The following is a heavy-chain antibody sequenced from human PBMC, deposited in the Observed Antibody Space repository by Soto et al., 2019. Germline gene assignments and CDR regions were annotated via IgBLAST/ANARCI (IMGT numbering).Heavy chain of an antibody. Sequence: SETLSLTCTVSGGSISSSSYYWGWIRQPPGKGLEWIGNIYYSGSTYYNPSLKSRVTISVDTSNNQFSLKLSSVTAADTAVYYCARQYFVHQTRGLAMFDPWGQGTLVTVSS. CDR3: ARQYFVHQTRGLAMFDP. CDR1: GGSISSSSYY. D-gene: IGHD3-9*01. V-gene: IGHV4-39*01. CDR2: IYYSGST. J-gene: IGHJ5*02.